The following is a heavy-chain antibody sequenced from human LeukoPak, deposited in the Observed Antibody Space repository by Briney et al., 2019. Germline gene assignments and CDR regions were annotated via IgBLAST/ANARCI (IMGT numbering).Heavy chain of an antibody. CDR2: ISSSSSYI. J-gene: IGHJ4*02. D-gene: IGHD3-10*01. Sequence: GGSLRLSCAASGFTFSSYGMSWVRQAPGKGLEWVSSISSSSSYIYYADSVKGRFTISRDNAKNSLYLQMNSLRAEDTAVYYCAKAHYGSGSYYTVWGQGTLVTVSS. V-gene: IGHV3-21*01. CDR3: AKAHYGSGSYYTV. CDR1: GFTFSSYG.